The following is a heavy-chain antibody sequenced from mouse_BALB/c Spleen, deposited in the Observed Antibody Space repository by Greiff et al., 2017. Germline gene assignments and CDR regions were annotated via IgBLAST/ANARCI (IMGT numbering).Heavy chain of an antibody. Sequence: EVHLVESGGGLVKPGGSLKLSCAASGFAFSSYDMSWVRQTPEKRLEWVAYISSGGGSTYYPDTVKGRFTISRDNAKNTLYLQMSSLKSEDTAMYYCARHADLMDYWGQGTSVTVSS. V-gene: IGHV5-12-1*01. CDR1: GFAFSSYD. CDR2: ISSGGGST. J-gene: IGHJ4*01. CDR3: ARHADLMDY.